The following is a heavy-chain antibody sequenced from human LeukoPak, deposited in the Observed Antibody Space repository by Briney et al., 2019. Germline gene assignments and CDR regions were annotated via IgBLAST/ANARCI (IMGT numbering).Heavy chain of an antibody. CDR2: IWYDGSSK. V-gene: IGHV3-33*06. Sequence: GGSLRLSCVASGFTFSNNGMHWVRQAPGKGLEGVAVIWYDGSSKYYADPVKGRFTISRDTSKNTLYLQMNSLRAEDTAVYYCAKSSTYSSGANAYDIWGQGTLVTVSS. D-gene: IGHD6-19*01. J-gene: IGHJ3*02. CDR1: GFTFSNNG. CDR3: AKSSTYSSGANAYDI.